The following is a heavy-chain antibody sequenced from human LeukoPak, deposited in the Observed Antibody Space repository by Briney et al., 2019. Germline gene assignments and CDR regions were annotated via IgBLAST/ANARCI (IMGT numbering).Heavy chain of an antibody. J-gene: IGHJ6*04. CDR2: VNHSGST. V-gene: IGHV4-34*01. Sequence: KPSETLSLTCAVYGGSFSGYYWSWIRQPPGKGLEWIGEVNHSGSTNYNPSLKSRVTISVDTSKNQFSLKLSSVTEADTAVYFCATLYCARAGCRNWNLDVWGTGTMVSVSS. CDR3: ATLYCARAGCRNWNLDV. D-gene: IGHD2-21*01. CDR1: GGSFSGYY.